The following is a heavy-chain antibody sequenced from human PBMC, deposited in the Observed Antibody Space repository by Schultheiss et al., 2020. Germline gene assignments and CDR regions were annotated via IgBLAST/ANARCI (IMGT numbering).Heavy chain of an antibody. D-gene: IGHD1-26*01. V-gene: IGHV4-59*12. CDR1: GGSISSYY. J-gene: IGHJ4*02. CDR2: IYHSGST. CDR3: ARGVLPYPPLPYYFDY. Sequence: SQTLSLTCTVSGGSISSYYWSWVRQPPGKGLEWIGEIYHSGSTYYNPSLKSRVTISVDTSKNQFSLKLSSVTAADTAVYYCARGVLPYPPLPYYFDYWGQGTLVTVSS.